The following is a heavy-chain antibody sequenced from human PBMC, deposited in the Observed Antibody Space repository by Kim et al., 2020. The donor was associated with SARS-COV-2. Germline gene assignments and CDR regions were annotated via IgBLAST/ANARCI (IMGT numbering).Heavy chain of an antibody. CDR3: ARQITVAGAGTTPFGY. Sequence: SETLSLTCIVSGGSISSSSYYWGWIRQPPGKGLEWIGSIYYSGSTYYNPSLKSRVTISVDTSKNQFSLKLSSVTAADTAVYYCARQITVAGAGTTPFGYWGQGTLVTVSS. J-gene: IGHJ4*02. CDR2: IYYSGST. V-gene: IGHV4-39*01. D-gene: IGHD6-19*01. CDR1: GGSISSSSYY.